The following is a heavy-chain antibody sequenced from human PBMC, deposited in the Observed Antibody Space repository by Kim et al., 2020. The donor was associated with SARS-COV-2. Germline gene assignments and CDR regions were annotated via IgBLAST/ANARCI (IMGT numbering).Heavy chain of an antibody. CDR3: AKDLGPGTYRPNGGLDY. D-gene: IGHD3-16*02. V-gene: IGHV3-23*01. Sequence: GGSLRLSCAASGFTFSSYAMSWVRQAPGKGLEWVSAISGSGGSTYYADSVKGRFTISRDNSKNTLYLQMNSLRAEDTAVYYCAKDLGPGTYRPNGGLDYWGQGTLVTVSS. CDR2: ISGSGGST. J-gene: IGHJ4*02. CDR1: GFTFSSYA.